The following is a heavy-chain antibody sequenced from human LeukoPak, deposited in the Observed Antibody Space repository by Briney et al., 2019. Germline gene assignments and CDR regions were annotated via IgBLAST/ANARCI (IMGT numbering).Heavy chain of an antibody. D-gene: IGHD1-7*01. Sequence: SQTLSLTCAVSGDTVSSNSAAWNWIRQSPSRGLEWLVRTYYRSKLYNDYAVSVKSRITNNPDTSKNQFSLKLSSVTAADTAVYDCARKTNWNYSGDWFDPWGQGTLVTVSS. CDR2: TYYRSKLYN. CDR3: ARKTNWNYSGDWFDP. J-gene: IGHJ5*02. CDR1: GDTVSSNSAA. V-gene: IGHV6-1*01.